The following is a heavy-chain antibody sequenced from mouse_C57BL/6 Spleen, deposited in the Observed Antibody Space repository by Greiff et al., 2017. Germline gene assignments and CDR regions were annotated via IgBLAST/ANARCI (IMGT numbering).Heavy chain of an antibody. CDR3: ARSGAGYIDY. D-gene: IGHD3-1*01. J-gene: IGHJ2*01. V-gene: IGHV1-61*01. CDR2: ISPSDSET. Sequence: QVQLQQPGAELVWPVSSVKLSCKASGYTFTSSWMDWVKQRPGQGLEWIGNISPSDSETHYNQKFKDKATLTVDKSSSTAYMQLSSLTSEDSAVYYCARSGAGYIDYWGQGTTLTVSS. CDR1: GYTFTSSW.